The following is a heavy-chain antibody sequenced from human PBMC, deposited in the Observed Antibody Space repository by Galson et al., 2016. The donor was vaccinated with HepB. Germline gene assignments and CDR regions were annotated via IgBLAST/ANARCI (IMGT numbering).Heavy chain of an antibody. CDR1: GGSISSSSFF. CDR2: IHYRVST. V-gene: IGHV4-39*01. J-gene: IGHJ5*02. CDR3: ARLEQLGRFDP. Sequence: SESLSLTCTVSGGSISSSSFFWGWIRQPPGKGLVWFGSIHYRVSTNYNPSPKSRVTISVDTSKNLFSLKLNSVTAADTAVYDWARLEQLGRFDPWGQGTLVPVSS. D-gene: IGHD6-6*01.